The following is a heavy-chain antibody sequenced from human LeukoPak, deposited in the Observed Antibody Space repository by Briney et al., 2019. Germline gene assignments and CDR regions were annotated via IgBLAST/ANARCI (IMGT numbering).Heavy chain of an antibody. Sequence: PSETLSLTCAVSGGSIGSIEWFSWVRQTPGKGLEWIGESHQTGSTNYNPSLKSRVTISVDTSKNQFSLKLSSVTAADTAVYYCARTRSGYGIVGATRGFAFDIWGQGTMVTVSS. CDR1: GGSIGSIEW. CDR2: SHQTGST. V-gene: IGHV4-4*02. CDR3: ARTRSGYGIVGATRGFAFDI. D-gene: IGHD1-26*01. J-gene: IGHJ3*02.